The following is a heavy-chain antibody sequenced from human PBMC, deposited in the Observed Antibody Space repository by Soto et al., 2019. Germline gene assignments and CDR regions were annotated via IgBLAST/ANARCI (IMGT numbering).Heavy chain of an antibody. CDR3: ARDPGEWLLPPGGMDV. Sequence: SVKVSCKASGGTFSSYAISWVRQAPGQGLEWMGGIIPIFGTANYAQKFQGRVTITADESTSTAYMELSSLRSEDTAVYYCARDPGEWLLPPGGMDVWGQGTTVTVSS. CDR1: GGTFSSYA. V-gene: IGHV1-69*13. J-gene: IGHJ6*02. D-gene: IGHD3-22*01. CDR2: IIPIFGTA.